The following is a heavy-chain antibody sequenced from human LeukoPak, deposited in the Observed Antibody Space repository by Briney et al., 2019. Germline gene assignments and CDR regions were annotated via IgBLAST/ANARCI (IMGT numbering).Heavy chain of an antibody. CDR1: GYSFIGYY. J-gene: IGHJ6*02. V-gene: IGHV1-2*02. Sequence: GASVKVSCKASGYSFIGYYIHWVRQAPGQGLEWMGWVNPHSGGTKFAQKFQGRVTMTRDTSINTAYMEVSSLRSDDTAVYYCARWYSSSTLYGMDVWGQGTTATVSS. D-gene: IGHD6-6*01. CDR2: VNPHSGGT. CDR3: ARWYSSSTLYGMDV.